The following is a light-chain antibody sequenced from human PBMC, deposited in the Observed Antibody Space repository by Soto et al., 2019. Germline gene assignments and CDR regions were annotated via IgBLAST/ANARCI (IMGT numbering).Light chain of an antibody. Sequence: DIQTTQSPSTLSASVGDRVTISCRASQSISGWLAWYQQKPGKAPKLLIYDASSLESGFPSRFSGSGSGTEFTLTICSLQPDDFATFYCQQYNTYSWTYGQGTKVDIK. V-gene: IGKV1-5*01. CDR1: QSISGW. CDR3: QQYNTYSWT. CDR2: DAS. J-gene: IGKJ1*01.